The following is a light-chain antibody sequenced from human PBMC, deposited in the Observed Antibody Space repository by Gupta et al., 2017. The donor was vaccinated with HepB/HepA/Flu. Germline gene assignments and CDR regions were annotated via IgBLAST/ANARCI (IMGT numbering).Light chain of an antibody. Sequence: QSVLSQPPSVSWAPGQRVTISCTGSSSNIGTDYDVHWYQQLPGTAPKLLIYGNSNRPSGVPDRFSGSKSGTSASLTITGLQAEDEADYYCQSYDSSRSGFVFGPGTKVTVL. CDR2: GNS. J-gene: IGLJ1*01. CDR1: SSNIGTDYD. V-gene: IGLV1-40*01. CDR3: QSYDSSRSGFV.